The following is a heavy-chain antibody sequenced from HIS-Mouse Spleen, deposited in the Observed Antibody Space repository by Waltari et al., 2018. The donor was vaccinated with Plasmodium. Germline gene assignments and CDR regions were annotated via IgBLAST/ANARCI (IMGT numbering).Heavy chain of an antibody. V-gene: IGHV4-34*01. J-gene: IGHJ3*02. D-gene: IGHD7-27*01. Sequence: QLQQWSAGLLNPSETLSATCAVYGRSFSVYSWSCLRQPPGKGLEWIGEINHSGSNNYNPSLKSRVTISVDTSKNQFSLKLSSVTAADTAVYYCARGQLGIDAFDIWGQGTMVTVSS. CDR2: INHSGSN. CDR3: ARGQLGIDAFDI. CDR1: GRSFSVYS.